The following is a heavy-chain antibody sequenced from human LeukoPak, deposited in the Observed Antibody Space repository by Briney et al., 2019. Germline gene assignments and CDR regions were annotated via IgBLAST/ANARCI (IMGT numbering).Heavy chain of an antibody. CDR2: ISYDGSNK. D-gene: IGHD6-6*01. Sequence: GRSLRLSCAASGFTFSSYAMHWVRQAPGKGLEWVAVISYDGSNKYYADSVKGRFTISRDNSKNTLYLQMNSLRAEDTAVYYCSSSSSSGYYYYGMDVWGQGTTVTVSS. CDR1: GFTFSSYA. J-gene: IGHJ6*02. V-gene: IGHV3-30*14. CDR3: SSSSSSGYYYYGMDV.